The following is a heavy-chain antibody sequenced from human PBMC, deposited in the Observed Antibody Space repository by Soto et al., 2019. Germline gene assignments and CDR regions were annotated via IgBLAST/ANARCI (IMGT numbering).Heavy chain of an antibody. J-gene: IGHJ1*01. Sequence: QVQLVQSGAEVKKPGSSVKVSCKASGGTFSSYAISWVRQAPGQGLEWMGGIIPIFGTATYAQKFQGRVTITADESTSTAYMELSSLRSEDTAVYYCARDQGSGSYLAFQHWGQGTLVTVSS. CDR3: ARDQGSGSYLAFQH. V-gene: IGHV1-69*01. CDR2: IIPIFGTA. CDR1: GGTFSSYA. D-gene: IGHD1-26*01.